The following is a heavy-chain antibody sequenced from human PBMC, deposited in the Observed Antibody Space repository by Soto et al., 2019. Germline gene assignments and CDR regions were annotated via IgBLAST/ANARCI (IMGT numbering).Heavy chain of an antibody. CDR2: MNPNSGNT. Sequence: QVQLVQSGAEVKKPGASVKVSCKASGYTFTSYDINWVRQATGQVLEWMGWMNPNSGNTGYAQKCQGRVTMTRNTSISTAYMELSSLRSEDTAVYYCARDILSTAPYDSTDYWGQGTLVTVSS. D-gene: IGHD5-12*01. J-gene: IGHJ4*02. CDR3: ARDILSTAPYDSTDY. V-gene: IGHV1-8*01. CDR1: GYTFTSYD.